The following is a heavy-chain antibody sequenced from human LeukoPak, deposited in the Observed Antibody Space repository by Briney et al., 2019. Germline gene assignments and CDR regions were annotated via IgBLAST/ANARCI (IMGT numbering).Heavy chain of an antibody. V-gene: IGHV4-34*01. Sequence: SKTLSLTCAVYGGSFSGYYWSWIRQPPGKGLEWIGEINHSGSTNYNPSLKSRVTISVDTSKNQFSLKLSSVTAADTAVYYCARTIRWFGRDYWGQGTLVTVSS. CDR1: GGSFSGYY. J-gene: IGHJ4*02. D-gene: IGHD3-10*01. CDR2: INHSGST. CDR3: ARTIRWFGRDY.